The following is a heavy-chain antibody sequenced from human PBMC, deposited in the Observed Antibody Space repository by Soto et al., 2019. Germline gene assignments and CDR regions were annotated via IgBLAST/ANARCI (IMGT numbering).Heavy chain of an antibody. D-gene: IGHD1-1*01. CDR3: ARQYNGYSILCQPFDY. CDR2: IYHSGST. CDR1: GGSISRSSYY. Sequence: QLQLQESGPGLVKPSETLSLTCTVSGGSISRSSYYWGWIRQPPGKGLEWIGSIYHSGSTYYNPSLTSRVTISIDTSKTQFALNRISGTAADTAVYLCARQYNGYSILCQPFDYCGQGILVAVSS. V-gene: IGHV4-39*01. J-gene: IGHJ4*02.